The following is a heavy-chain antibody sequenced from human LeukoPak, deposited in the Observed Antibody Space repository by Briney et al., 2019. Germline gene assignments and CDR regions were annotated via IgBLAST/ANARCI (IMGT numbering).Heavy chain of an antibody. Sequence: SETLSLTCTVSGASVTATNYYWAWIRQPPGKGLEWLGTVSYNDITYYNPSLLGRVAVSLGTSKTRLSLDLTSVTTEDTAVYFCARNLRGLPSDSWGRGILVTVTS. V-gene: IGHV4-39*01. D-gene: IGHD4-17*01. J-gene: IGHJ5*01. CDR1: GASVTATNYY. CDR2: VSYNDIT. CDR3: ARNLRGLPSDS.